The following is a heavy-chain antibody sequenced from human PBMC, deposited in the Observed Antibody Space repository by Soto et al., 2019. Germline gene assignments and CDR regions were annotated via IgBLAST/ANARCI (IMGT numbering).Heavy chain of an antibody. CDR3: ARGGQRGNSYGYYYYYDMNV. CDR1: GGSFSGYY. D-gene: IGHD5-18*01. J-gene: IGHJ6*02. Sequence: SETLSLTCAVYGGSFSGYYWSWIRQPPGKGLEWIGEINHSGSTNYNPSLKSRVTISVDTSKNQFSLKVSSVTAADTAVYYCARGGQRGNSYGYYYYYDMNVWGQGTTVTVSS. V-gene: IGHV4-34*01. CDR2: INHSGST.